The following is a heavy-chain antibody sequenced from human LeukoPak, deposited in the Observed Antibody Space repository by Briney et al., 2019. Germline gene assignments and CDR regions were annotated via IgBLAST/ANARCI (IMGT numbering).Heavy chain of an antibody. D-gene: IGHD1-26*01. CDR1: GYTFTGYN. CDR3: ARGGIVGATLRIDY. V-gene: IGHV1-2*02. CDR2: INPNSGDT. Sequence: GASVKVSCKASGYTFTGYNMHWVRQAPGQGLEWMGWINPNSGDTKYAQKFQGRVTMTRDTSISTAYMELSRLRSDDTAVFYCARGGIVGATLRIDYWGQGTLVTVPS. J-gene: IGHJ4*02.